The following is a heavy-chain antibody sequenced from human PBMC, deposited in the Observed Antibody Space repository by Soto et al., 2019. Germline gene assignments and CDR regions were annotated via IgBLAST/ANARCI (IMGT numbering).Heavy chain of an antibody. Sequence: SETLSLTCSIYSGSLSGYYWSWIRQPPGKGLEWIGEISQSGNTNYSPSLKSRVSISIDTSKKQFSLNLASASAADTAVYYCARAPKVSGSSQTRPDFWGQGTMVTVYS. CDR3: ARAPKVSGSSQTRPDF. D-gene: IGHD6-6*01. CDR1: SGSLSGYY. V-gene: IGHV4-34*01. CDR2: ISQSGNT. J-gene: IGHJ4*02.